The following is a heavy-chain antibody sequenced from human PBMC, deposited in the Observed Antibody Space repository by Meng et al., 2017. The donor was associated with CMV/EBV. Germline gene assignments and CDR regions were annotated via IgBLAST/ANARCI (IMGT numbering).Heavy chain of an antibody. J-gene: IGHJ4*02. V-gene: IGHV3-15*01. D-gene: IGHD3-3*02. CDR2: IKSKTDGGTT. CDR3: TTDQPFWSGYTYYFDY. Sequence: GGSLRLSCAASGFTFSIAWMSWVRQAPGKGLEWVGRIKSKTDGGTTDYAAPVKGRFTISRDDSKNTLYLQMNSLKAEDTAVYYCTTDQPFWSGYTYYFDYWGQGTLVTVSS. CDR1: GFTFSIAW.